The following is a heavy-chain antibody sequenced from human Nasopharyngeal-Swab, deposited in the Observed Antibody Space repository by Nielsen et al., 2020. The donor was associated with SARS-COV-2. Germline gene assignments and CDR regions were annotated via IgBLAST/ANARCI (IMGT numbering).Heavy chain of an antibody. D-gene: IGHD4-17*01. J-gene: IGHJ2*01. CDR2: ISWDGGST. Sequence: GGSLRLSCAASGFTFDDYTMHWVRQAPGKGLEWVSLISWDGGSTYYADSVKGRFTISRDNSKNSLYLQMNSLRTEDTALYYCAKAQYGALPRDRYFDLWGRGTLVTVSS. CDR1: GFTFDDYT. CDR3: AKAQYGALPRDRYFDL. V-gene: IGHV3-43*01.